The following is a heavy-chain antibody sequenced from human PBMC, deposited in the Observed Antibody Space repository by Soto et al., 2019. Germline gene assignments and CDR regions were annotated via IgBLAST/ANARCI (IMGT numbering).Heavy chain of an antibody. D-gene: IGHD6-13*01. J-gene: IGHJ6*02. CDR2: ISGSGGST. Sequence: EVQLVETGGDLIQLGGSLRLSCAASGFTFSSYAMSWVRQAPGKGLEWISAISGSGGSTYYADSVKGRFTISRDNSKNTLYLQMNSLRAEDTAVYYCANGEFSGRSSWPYYYYYYGMDVWGQGTTVTVSS. CDR3: ANGEFSGRSSWPYYYYYYGMDV. V-gene: IGHV3-23*04. CDR1: GFTFSSYA.